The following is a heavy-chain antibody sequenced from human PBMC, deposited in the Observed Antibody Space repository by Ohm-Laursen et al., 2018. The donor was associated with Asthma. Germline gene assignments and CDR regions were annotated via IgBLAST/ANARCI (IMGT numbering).Heavy chain of an antibody. V-gene: IGHV1-18*01. CDR3: ARGGLPKDYDILTGYSQVFGY. CDR2: ISAYNGNT. Sequence: GASVKVSCKASGYTFTSYGISWVRQAPGQGLEWMGWISAYNGNTNYAQKLQGRVTMTTDTSTSTAYMELRSLRSDDTAVYYCARGGLPKDYDILTGYSQVFGYWGQGTLVTVSS. CDR1: GYTFTSYG. D-gene: IGHD3-9*01. J-gene: IGHJ4*02.